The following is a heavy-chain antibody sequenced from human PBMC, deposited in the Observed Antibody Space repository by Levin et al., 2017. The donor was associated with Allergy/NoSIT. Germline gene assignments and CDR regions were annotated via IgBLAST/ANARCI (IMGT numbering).Heavy chain of an antibody. Sequence: GESLKISCAASGFSFSDYSMNWVRQAPGKGLEWVASITSGGFYIFYSDSVKGRFTISRDDAKNSLYLQINNLRAEDTAVYFCARVGGYYYTSGTYLYYFDFWGQGTLLTVSS. CDR1: GFSFSDYS. J-gene: IGHJ4*02. V-gene: IGHV3-21*06. CDR2: ITSGGFYI. CDR3: ARVGGYYYTSGTYLYYFDF. D-gene: IGHD3-22*01.